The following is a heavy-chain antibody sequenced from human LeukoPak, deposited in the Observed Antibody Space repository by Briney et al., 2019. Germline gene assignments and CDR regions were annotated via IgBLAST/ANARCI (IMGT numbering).Heavy chain of an antibody. CDR2: IYYSGRT. CDR3: AKPGYSSSWYFDY. V-gene: IGHV4-39*01. D-gene: IGHD6-13*01. CDR1: GDSISSSSYY. J-gene: IGHJ4*02. Sequence: PSETLSLTCTVSGDSISSSSYYWGWIRQPPGKGLEWIGSIYYSGRTYYNTSLKSRVTISIDTSKNQFSLKLISVTAADTAVYYCAKPGYSSSWYFDYWGQGTLVTVSS.